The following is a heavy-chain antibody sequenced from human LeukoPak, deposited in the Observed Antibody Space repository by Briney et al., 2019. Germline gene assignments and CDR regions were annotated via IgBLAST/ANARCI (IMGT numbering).Heavy chain of an antibody. CDR3: AKGEYYYDSSGYPIDY. CDR2: ISWNSGSI. CDR1: VFTFDDYA. V-gene: IGHV3-9*01. J-gene: IGHJ4*02. D-gene: IGHD3-22*01. Sequence: PGRSLRLSCAASVFTFDDYAMHWVRQAPGKGLEWVSGISWNSGSIGYADSVKGRFTISRDNAKNSLYLQMNSLRAEDTALYYCAKGEYYYDSSGYPIDYWGQGTLVTVSS.